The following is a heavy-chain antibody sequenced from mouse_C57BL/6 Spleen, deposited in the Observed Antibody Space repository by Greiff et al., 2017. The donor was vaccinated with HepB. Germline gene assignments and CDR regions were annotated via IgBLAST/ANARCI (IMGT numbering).Heavy chain of an antibody. Sequence: EVMLVESGGDLVKPGGSLKLSCAASGFTFSSYGMSWVRQTPDKRLEWVATISSGGSYTYYPDSVKGRFTFSRDNAKNTLSLQMRSLKSEDTAMYYCARHDDYEDYFDYWGQGTTLTVSS. CDR3: ARHDDYEDYFDY. CDR1: GFTFSSYG. D-gene: IGHD2-4*01. J-gene: IGHJ2*01. V-gene: IGHV5-6*01. CDR2: ISSGGSYT.